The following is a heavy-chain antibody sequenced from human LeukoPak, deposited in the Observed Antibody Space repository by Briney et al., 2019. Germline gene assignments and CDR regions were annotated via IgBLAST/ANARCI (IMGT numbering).Heavy chain of an antibody. J-gene: IGHJ4*02. V-gene: IGHV1-8*01. CDR3: TRGPPNWGYDF. D-gene: IGHD7-27*01. CDR1: GYTFVSYD. Sequence: EASVKVSCKASGYTFVSYDINWVRQATGRGPEWMGWMSPKSGNTGYAQKFQGRVTMTRDTSINTAYMELSGLISEDTAVYYCTRGPPNWGYDFWGQGTLVTVSS. CDR2: MSPKSGNT.